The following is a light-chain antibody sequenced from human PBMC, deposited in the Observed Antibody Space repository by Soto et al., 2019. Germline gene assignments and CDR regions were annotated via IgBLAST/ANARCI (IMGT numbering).Light chain of an antibody. J-gene: IGLJ3*02. CDR2: SDN. V-gene: IGLV1-47*02. CDR1: RSTIGGNL. Sequence: QPVLTQPPSASATPGQRVTISCSGSRSTIGGNLVSWYQQFPGAAPKLLIHSDNQRPSGVPARFSGSRSGTSASLAISGLRSDDEADYYCAPWDDSLSGPVFGGGTKLTVL. CDR3: APWDDSLSGPV.